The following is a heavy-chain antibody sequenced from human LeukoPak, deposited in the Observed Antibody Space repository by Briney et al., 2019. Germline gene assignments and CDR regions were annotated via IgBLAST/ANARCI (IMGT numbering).Heavy chain of an antibody. CDR2: ISSSSSYI. CDR1: GFTFSSYS. CDR3: AKDIFSSGWYLSAFDI. D-gene: IGHD6-19*01. Sequence: GGSLRLSCAASGFTFSSYSMNWVRQAPGKGLEWVSSISSSSSYIYYADSVKGRFTIFRDNAKNSLYLQMNSLRAEDTALYYCAKDIFSSGWYLSAFDIWGQGTMVTVSS. V-gene: IGHV3-21*04. J-gene: IGHJ3*02.